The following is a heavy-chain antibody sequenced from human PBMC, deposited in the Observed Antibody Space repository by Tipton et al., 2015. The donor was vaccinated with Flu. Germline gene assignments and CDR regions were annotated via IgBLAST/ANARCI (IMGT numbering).Heavy chain of an antibody. D-gene: IGHD5-12*01. CDR1: GGSISSSSHY. CDR2: IYHSGST. J-gene: IGHJ3*02. CDR3: ARDLRGYSGYTGGDAFDM. Sequence: TLSLTCTVSGGSISSSSHYWGWIRQPPGKGLEWIGSIYHSGSTYYNPSLKSRVTISVDTSKNQFSLKLGSVTAGDTAVYYCARDLRGYSGYTGGDAFDMWGQGIMVTVSS. V-gene: IGHV4-39*07.